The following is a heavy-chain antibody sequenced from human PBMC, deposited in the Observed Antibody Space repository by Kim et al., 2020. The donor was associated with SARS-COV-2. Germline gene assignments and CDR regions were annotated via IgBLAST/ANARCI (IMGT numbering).Heavy chain of an antibody. D-gene: IGHD3-22*01. CDR3: ATVQTYYHSSGHRFGEFDY. V-gene: IGHV3-23*01. J-gene: IGHJ4*02. CDR2: ISDSGGST. CDR1: GFTFSSYA. Sequence: GGSLRLSCAASGFTFSSYAMSWVRQAPGKGLEWVSTISDSGGSTDFPDSVKGRFTISRDNSKNTLYLQMNSLRAEDTAVYYCATVQTYYHSSGHRFGEFDYWGQGTRVTVSS.